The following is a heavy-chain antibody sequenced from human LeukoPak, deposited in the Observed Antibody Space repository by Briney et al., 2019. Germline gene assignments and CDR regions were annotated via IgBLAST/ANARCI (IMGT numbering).Heavy chain of an antibody. CDR1: GFSFSNYA. CDR2: ISGSGGST. CDR3: AKSAYYDASGYYREYYFDY. V-gene: IGHV3-23*01. J-gene: IGHJ4*02. Sequence: QAGESLRLSCVPSGFSFSNYAMSWVRQAPGKGLEWVSSISGSGGSTHYADSVKGRFTISRDKTKNTLYMQMNSLRAEDTAVYYCAKSAYYDASGYYREYYFDYWGQGTLVTVSS. D-gene: IGHD3-22*01.